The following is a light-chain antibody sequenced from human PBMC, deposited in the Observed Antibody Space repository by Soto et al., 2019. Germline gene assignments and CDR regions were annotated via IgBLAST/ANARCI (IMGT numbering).Light chain of an antibody. Sequence: EIVMTQSPATLSVAPGERATLSCRASQSVSSNLAWDQQKPGQAPRLLIYGASTRATGIPARLSGSGSGTEFTLTISSLQSENFAVYYCQQYNNCPITFGQGTRLEIK. J-gene: IGKJ5*01. CDR3: QQYNNCPIT. CDR2: GAS. V-gene: IGKV3-15*01. CDR1: QSVSSN.